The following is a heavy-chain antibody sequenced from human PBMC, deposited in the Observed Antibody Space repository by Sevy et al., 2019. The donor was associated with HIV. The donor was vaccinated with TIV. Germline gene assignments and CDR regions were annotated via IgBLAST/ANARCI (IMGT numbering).Heavy chain of an antibody. CDR1: GFTFSSYT. Sequence: GGYLRLSCSASGFTFSSYTMIWVRQAPGRGLEWVSASSGTGSYIYYADSGKDRLTISRDNAKNLLYLQMNSLRAEDTAVYYCARDHGYCSGGSCYSGGYWGQGTLVTVSS. V-gene: IGHV3-21*06. J-gene: IGHJ4*02. CDR2: SSGTGSYI. CDR3: ARDHGYCSGGSCYSGGY. D-gene: IGHD2-15*01.